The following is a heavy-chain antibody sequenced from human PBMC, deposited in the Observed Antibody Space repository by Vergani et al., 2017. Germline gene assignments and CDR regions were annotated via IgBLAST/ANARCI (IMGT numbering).Heavy chain of an antibody. CDR3: ARSLYDILTGYQGWFAP. CDR1: GYTFTSYG. D-gene: IGHD3-9*01. Sequence: QVQLVQSGAEVKKPGASVKVSCKSSGYTFTSYGISWVRQAPGQGLEWMGWISAYNGNTNYAQKLQGRVTMTPDTSTSTAYMELRSLRSDDTAVYYCARSLYDILTGYQGWFAPWGQGTLVTVSS. V-gene: IGHV1-18*01. J-gene: IGHJ5*02. CDR2: ISAYNGNT.